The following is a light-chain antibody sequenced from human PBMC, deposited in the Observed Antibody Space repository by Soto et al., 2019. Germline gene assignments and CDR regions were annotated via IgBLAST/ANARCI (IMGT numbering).Light chain of an antibody. CDR2: STT. J-gene: IGLJ2*01. CDR3: LLYYGGGVV. V-gene: IGLV7-43*01. CDR1: TGAVTSGYY. Sequence: QAVVTQEPSLTVSPGGKVTLTCASSTGAVTSGYYPNWFQQKPGQQPRALNYSTTYKHTWTPARFSGSLLGGKAALTLSGVQPEDEADYFCLLYYGGGVVFGGGTKLTL.